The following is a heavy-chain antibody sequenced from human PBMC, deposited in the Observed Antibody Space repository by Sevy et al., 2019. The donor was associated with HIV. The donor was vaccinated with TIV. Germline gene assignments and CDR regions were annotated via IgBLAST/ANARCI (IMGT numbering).Heavy chain of an antibody. CDR2: IIPIFGTA. J-gene: IGHJ4*02. Sequence: ASVKVSCKASGGTFSSYAISWVRQAPGQGLEWMGGIIPIFGTANDAQKFQGRDMITADESTSTAYMELSSLRSEDTAVYYCARGDTAMVMGGVIDYWGQGTLVTVSS. CDR1: GGTFSSYA. V-gene: IGHV1-69*13. D-gene: IGHD5-18*01. CDR3: ARGDTAMVMGGVIDY.